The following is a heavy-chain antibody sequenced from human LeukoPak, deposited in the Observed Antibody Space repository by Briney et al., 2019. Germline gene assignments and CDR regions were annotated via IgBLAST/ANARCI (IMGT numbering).Heavy chain of an antibody. CDR2: MNPNSGNT. V-gene: IGHV1-8*02. CDR1: GYTFTSYY. CDR3: AGQGPDDAFDI. Sequence: ASVKVSCKASGYTFTSYYMHWVRQATGQGLEWMGWMNPNSGNTGYAQKFQGRVTMTRNTSISTAYMELSSLRSEDTAVYYCAGQGPDDAFDIWGQGTMVTVSS. J-gene: IGHJ3*02.